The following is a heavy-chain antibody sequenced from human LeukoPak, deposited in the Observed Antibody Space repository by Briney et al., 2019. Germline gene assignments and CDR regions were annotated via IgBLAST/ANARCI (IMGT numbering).Heavy chain of an antibody. CDR3: ARTMVPGYNWFDP. Sequence: PSETLSLTYTVSGGSISSYYWSWIRQPPGKGLEWIGYIYYSGSTNYNPSLKSRVTISVDTSKNQFSLKLSSVTAADTAVYYCARTMVPGYNWFDPWGQGTLVTVSS. CDR1: GGSISSYY. D-gene: IGHD3-10*01. CDR2: IYYSGST. V-gene: IGHV4-59*01. J-gene: IGHJ5*02.